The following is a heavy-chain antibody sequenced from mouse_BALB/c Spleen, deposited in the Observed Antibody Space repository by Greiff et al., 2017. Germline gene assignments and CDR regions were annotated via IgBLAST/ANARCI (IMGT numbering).Heavy chain of an antibody. CDR1: GFTFSSYG. V-gene: IGHV5-6*01. CDR3: ARRAMVTTGDAMDY. J-gene: IGHJ4*01. CDR2: ISSGGSYT. Sequence: EVQVVESGGDLVKPGGSLKLSCAASGFTFSSYGMSWVRQTPDKRLEWVATISSGGSYTYYPDSVKGRFTISRDNAKNTLYLQMSSLKSEDTAMYYCARRAMVTTGDAMDYWGQGTSVTVSS. D-gene: IGHD2-1*01.